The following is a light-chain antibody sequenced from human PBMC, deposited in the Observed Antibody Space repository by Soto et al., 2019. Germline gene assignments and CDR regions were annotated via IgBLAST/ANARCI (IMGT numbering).Light chain of an antibody. J-gene: IGKJ4*01. Sequence: DIQMTQSPSTLSASVGDRVIITCRASQNLNSRLAWYQQKPGKAPNLLIYKASSLESGVPSRFSGSGSGTEFTLTISSLHPDDLATYYCQQYNGYPLTFGGGTRVEIK. CDR2: KAS. CDR1: QNLNSR. CDR3: QQYNGYPLT. V-gene: IGKV1-5*03.